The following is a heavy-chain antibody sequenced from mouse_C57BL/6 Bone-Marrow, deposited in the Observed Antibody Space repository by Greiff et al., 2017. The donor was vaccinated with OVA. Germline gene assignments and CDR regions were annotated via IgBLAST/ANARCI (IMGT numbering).Heavy chain of an antibody. J-gene: IGHJ1*03. V-gene: IGHV1-69*01. D-gene: IGHD1-1*01. CDR2: IDPSDSYT. Sequence: VQLQQPGAELVMPGASVKLSCKASGYTFTSYWMHWVKQRPGQGLEWIGEIDPSDSYTNYNQKFKGKSTLTVDKSSSAAYMQLSSLTSEDSAVYYCARPYYYGSKYFDVWGTGTTVTVSS. CDR3: ARPYYYGSKYFDV. CDR1: GYTFTSYW.